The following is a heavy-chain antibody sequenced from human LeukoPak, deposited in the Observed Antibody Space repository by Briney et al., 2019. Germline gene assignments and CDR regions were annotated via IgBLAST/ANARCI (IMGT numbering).Heavy chain of an antibody. J-gene: IGHJ4*02. Sequence: ASVKVSCKASGYTFTGYYMHWVRQAPGQGLEWMAWIDPKSGATNYAQRFQGRVTMTKDTSIITAYMELSRLRSDDTAVYYCARQGYSGHSQGAADYWGQGTLVTVSS. CDR3: ARQGYSGHSQGAADY. D-gene: IGHD4-23*01. V-gene: IGHV1-2*02. CDR2: IDPKSGAT. CDR1: GYTFTGYY.